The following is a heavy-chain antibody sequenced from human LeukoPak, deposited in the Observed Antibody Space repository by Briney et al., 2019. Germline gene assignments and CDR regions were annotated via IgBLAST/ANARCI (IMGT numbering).Heavy chain of an antibody. V-gene: IGHV4-59*08. CDR2: IYYSGST. CDR1: GGSISSYY. CDR3: ARLPLDYDILTGYYDYFDY. D-gene: IGHD3-9*01. J-gene: IGHJ4*02. Sequence: PSETLSLTCTVSGGSISSYYWSWIRQTPGKGLEWIGYIYYSGSTNYNPSLKSRVTISVDTSKNQFSLKLSSVTAADTAVYYCARLPLDYDILTGYYDYFDYWGQGTLVTVSS.